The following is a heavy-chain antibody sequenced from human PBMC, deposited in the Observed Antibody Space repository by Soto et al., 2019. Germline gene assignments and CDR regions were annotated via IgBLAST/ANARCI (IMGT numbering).Heavy chain of an antibody. CDR2: IDSDDDK. Sequence: GSGPTLVNPTQTLTLTCTFSGFSLSTSGVCVSWIRQPPGKALDWLALIDSDDDKYYSTSLKTRLTISKDPSKNQVVLTLPNLDPVDTATYYCARRLGYCSGGSCYWGAFDIWGQGTMVTVSS. CDR1: GFSLSTSGVC. J-gene: IGHJ3*02. V-gene: IGHV2-70*01. D-gene: IGHD2-15*01. CDR3: ARRLGYCSGGSCYWGAFDI.